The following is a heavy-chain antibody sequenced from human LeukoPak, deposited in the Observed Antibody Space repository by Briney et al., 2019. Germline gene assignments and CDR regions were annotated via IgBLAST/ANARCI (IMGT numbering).Heavy chain of an antibody. CDR2: INHSGST. D-gene: IGHD6-19*01. CDR1: GGSFSGYY. Sequence: SETLSLTCAVYGGSFSGYYWSWIRQPPGKGLEWIGEINHSGSTNYNPSLKSRVTISVDTSKNQFSLKLSSVTAADTAVYYCARGMRIWQWLQSKAFDYWGQGTLVTVSS. J-gene: IGHJ4*02. V-gene: IGHV4-34*01. CDR3: ARGMRIWQWLQSKAFDY.